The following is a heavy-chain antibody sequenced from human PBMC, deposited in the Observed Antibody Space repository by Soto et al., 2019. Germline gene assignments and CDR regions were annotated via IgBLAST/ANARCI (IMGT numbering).Heavy chain of an antibody. CDR2: INPSGGST. J-gene: IGHJ4*02. CDR1: GDTCTSNY. Sequence: ASVKVSCNASGDTCTSNYMHWVRQAPGQGLEWMGIINPSGGSTSYAQKFQGRVTMTRDTSTSTVYMELSSLRSEDTAVYYCARGTTVVRNNDYWGQGTLVTVSS. D-gene: IGHD4-17*01. CDR3: ARGTTVVRNNDY. V-gene: IGHV1-46*01.